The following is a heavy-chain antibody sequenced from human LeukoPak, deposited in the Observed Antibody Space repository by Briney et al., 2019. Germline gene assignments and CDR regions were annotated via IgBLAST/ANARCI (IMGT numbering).Heavy chain of an antibody. J-gene: IGHJ4*02. Sequence: SETLSLTCTVSGGSISSGNWWHWVRQPPGKGLEWIGEMYLSGTSYYNPSLQSRVTISIDKAKNQVSLKLTSVTAADTAVYYCAVEGDRGYSLTYWGQGTLVTVSS. CDR1: GGSISSGNW. D-gene: IGHD5-12*01. CDR2: MYLSGTS. V-gene: IGHV4-4*02. CDR3: AVEGDRGYSLTY.